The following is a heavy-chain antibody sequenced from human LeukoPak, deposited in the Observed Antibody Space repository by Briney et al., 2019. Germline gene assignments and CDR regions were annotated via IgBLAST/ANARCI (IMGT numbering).Heavy chain of an antibody. CDR3: ARHLDYDFWSGYPDQNWFDP. J-gene: IGHJ5*02. CDR1: GGSISSSSYY. V-gene: IGHV4-39*01. CDR2: IYYSGST. Sequence: SETLSLTCTVSGGSISSSSYYWGWIRQPPGKGLEWIGSIYYSGSTYYNPSLKSRVTISVDTSKNQFSLKLSSVTAADTAVYYCARHLDYDFWSGYPDQNWFDPWGQGTLVTVPS. D-gene: IGHD3-3*01.